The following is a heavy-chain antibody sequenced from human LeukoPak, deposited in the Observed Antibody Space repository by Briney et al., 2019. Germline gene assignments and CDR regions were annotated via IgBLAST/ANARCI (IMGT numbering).Heavy chain of an antibody. D-gene: IGHD6-19*01. CDR3: ARVGIAVAGTIVWFDP. J-gene: IGHJ5*02. V-gene: IGHV4-30-4*01. Sequence: PSETLSLTCTVSGGSISSGDYYWSWIRQPPGKGLEWIGYIYYSGSTYYNPSLKSRVTISVDTSKNQFSLKLSSVTAADTAVYYCARVGIAVAGTIVWFDPWGQGTLVIVSS. CDR2: IYYSGST. CDR1: GGSISSGDYY.